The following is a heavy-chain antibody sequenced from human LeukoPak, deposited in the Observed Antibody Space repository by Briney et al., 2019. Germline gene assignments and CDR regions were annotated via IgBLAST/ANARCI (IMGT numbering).Heavy chain of an antibody. Sequence: SETLSLTCTVSGGSISSGDYYWSWIRQPPGKGLEWIGYIYYSGSTYYNPSLKSRLTISVDTSKNQFSPKLSSVTAADTAVYYCARKRRDGYNLGYFDYWGQGTLVTVSS. J-gene: IGHJ4*02. CDR3: ARKRRDGYNLGYFDY. CDR1: GGSISSGDYY. D-gene: IGHD5-24*01. V-gene: IGHV4-30-4*08. CDR2: IYYSGST.